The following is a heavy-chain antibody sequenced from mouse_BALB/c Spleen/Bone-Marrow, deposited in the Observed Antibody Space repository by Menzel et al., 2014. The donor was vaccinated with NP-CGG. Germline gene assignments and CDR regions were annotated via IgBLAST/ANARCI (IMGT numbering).Heavy chain of an antibody. CDR1: GYTFINYW. D-gene: IGHD2-1*01. J-gene: IGHJ2*01. V-gene: IGHV1S22*01. Sequence: LQQSGSELVRPGASVKLSCKASGYTFINYWIHWVKQRPGQGLEWIGNFYPGSGTTNYDEKFKTKATLTVDTFSSTAYMQLSSQTSEDSAVYYCTKGNYFFDYWGQGTTLTVSS. CDR3: TKGNYFFDY. CDR2: FYPGSGTT.